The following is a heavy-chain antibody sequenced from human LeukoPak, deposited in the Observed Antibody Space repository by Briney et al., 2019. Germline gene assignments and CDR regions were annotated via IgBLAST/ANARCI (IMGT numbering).Heavy chain of an antibody. Sequence: GGSLRLSCLASGFTFRVFSMHWVRQAPGKGLEYVAAINSNGRETGYADSVKGRFNISRDNPKNMVYLQMNSLRAEDTAVYYCARDSLLTTVDYWGQGTLVSVSS. D-gene: IGHD4-11*01. CDR3: ARDSLLTTVDY. CDR2: INSNGRET. CDR1: GFTFRVFS. J-gene: IGHJ4*02. V-gene: IGHV3-64*02.